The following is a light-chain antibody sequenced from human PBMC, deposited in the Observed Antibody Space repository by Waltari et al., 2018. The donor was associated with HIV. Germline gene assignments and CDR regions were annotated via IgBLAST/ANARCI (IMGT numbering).Light chain of an antibody. Sequence: QSVLTQPPSASGTPGQRVTISCSGSNSNIRSNTVNWYQHLPGTAPKLLIYTNNQRPSGVPDRFSGSKSGTSASLAISRLQSEDEADYYCAAWDDSLNGVVFGGGTRLTVL. CDR3: AAWDDSLNGVV. J-gene: IGLJ3*02. CDR2: TNN. V-gene: IGLV1-44*01. CDR1: NSNIRSNT.